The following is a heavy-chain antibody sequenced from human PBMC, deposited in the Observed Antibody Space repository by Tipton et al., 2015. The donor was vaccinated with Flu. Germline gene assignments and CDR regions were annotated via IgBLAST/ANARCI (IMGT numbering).Heavy chain of an antibody. CDR1: GSSISSYY. CDR3: ARGVRRPTSASIFPDY. CDR2: IDDSGRT. J-gene: IGHJ4*02. D-gene: IGHD2-2*01. Sequence: TLSLTCTVSGSSISSYYWNWIRQPPGKGLEWIGYIDDSGRTNYNPSLKSRVTISIDTSESQFSLKVSSVTAADTAIYYCARGVRRPTSASIFPDYWGQGTLVTVSS. V-gene: IGHV4-59*01.